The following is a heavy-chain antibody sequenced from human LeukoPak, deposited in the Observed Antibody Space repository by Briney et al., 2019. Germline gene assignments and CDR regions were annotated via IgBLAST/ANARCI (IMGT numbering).Heavy chain of an antibody. V-gene: IGHV3-23*01. CDR2: TSSSDPGT. J-gene: IGHJ4*02. D-gene: IGHD6-13*01. CDR3: AKAGAAAGGGPYY. CDR1: GFPLSSYA. Sequence: PGGSLRLSCAASGFPLSSYAMSWVRQGPGKRLEWVAATSSSDPGTYHADSVRGRFTISRDNSKNTLYLQMNSLRAEDTAVYYCAKAGAAAGGGPYYWGQGTLVTVSS.